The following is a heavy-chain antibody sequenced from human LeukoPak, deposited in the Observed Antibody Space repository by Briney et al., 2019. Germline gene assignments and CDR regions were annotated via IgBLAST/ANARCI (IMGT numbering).Heavy chain of an antibody. J-gene: IGHJ3*02. CDR1: GGSISSYY. CDR2: IYTSGST. D-gene: IGHD2-2*02. V-gene: IGHV4-4*07. Sequence: SETLSLTCTVSGGSISSYYWSWIRQPAGKGLEWIGRIYTSGSTNYNPSLKSRVTMSVDTSKNQFSLKLSSVTAADTAVYYCARDQWHCSSTSCYTDAFDIWGQETMVTVSS. CDR3: ARDQWHCSSTSCYTDAFDI.